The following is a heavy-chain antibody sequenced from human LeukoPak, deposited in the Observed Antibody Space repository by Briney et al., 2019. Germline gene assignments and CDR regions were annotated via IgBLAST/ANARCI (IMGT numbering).Heavy chain of an antibody. CDR1: GYTFTSYG. CDR2: ISSYNGNT. J-gene: IGHJ6*03. V-gene: IGHV1-18*01. D-gene: IGHD6-13*01. Sequence: ASVKVSCKASGYTFTSYGISWVRQAPGQGLEWMGWISSYNGNTNYAQKLQGRVTMTTDTSTTTAYMELKSLRSDDTAVYYCARAGEHSSSWYYYYYYYMDVWGKGTTVTVSS. CDR3: ARAGEHSSSWYYYYYYYMDV.